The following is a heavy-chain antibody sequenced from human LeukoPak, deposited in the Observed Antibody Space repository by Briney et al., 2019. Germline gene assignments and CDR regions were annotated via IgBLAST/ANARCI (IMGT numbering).Heavy chain of an antibody. CDR1: GFTFSSYS. Sequence: GGSLRLSCAASGFTFSSYSMNWVRQAPGKGLEWVSSISSSSSYIYYADSVKGRFTISRDNAKNSLYLQINSLRAEDTAVYYCARSRVGATDYWGQGTLVTVSS. CDR2: ISSSSSYI. J-gene: IGHJ4*02. D-gene: IGHD1-26*01. CDR3: ARSRVGATDY. V-gene: IGHV3-21*01.